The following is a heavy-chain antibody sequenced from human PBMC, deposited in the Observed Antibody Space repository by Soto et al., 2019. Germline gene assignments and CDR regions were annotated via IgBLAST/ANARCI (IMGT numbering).Heavy chain of an antibody. CDR3: ARDDRYCSGGSCYSLLAFDI. CDR2: INPNSGGT. V-gene: IGHV1-2*02. CDR1: GYPFTGYY. Sequence: ASVKVSCKASGYPFTGYYMHWVRQAPGQGLEWMGWINPNSGGTNYAQKFQGRVTMTRDTSISTAYMELSRRGSDDTAVYYCARDDRYCSGGSCYSLLAFDIWGQGTMVTVSS. J-gene: IGHJ3*02. D-gene: IGHD2-15*01.